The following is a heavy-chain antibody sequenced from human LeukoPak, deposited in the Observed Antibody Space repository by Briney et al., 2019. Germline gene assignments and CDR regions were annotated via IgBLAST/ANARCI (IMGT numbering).Heavy chain of an antibody. CDR2: IDWDDDK. CDR3: ARSRLYYYNSSGYFDAFDI. V-gene: IGHV2-70*11. J-gene: IGHJ3*02. CDR1: GFSLSTSGMC. Sequence: SGPTLVNPTQTLTLTCTFSGFSLSTSGMCVSWIRQPPGKALEWLARIDWDDDKYYSTSLKTRLTISNDTSKNQVVLTMTNMDPVDTATYYCARSRLYYYNSSGYFDAFDIWGQGTMVTVSS. D-gene: IGHD3-22*01.